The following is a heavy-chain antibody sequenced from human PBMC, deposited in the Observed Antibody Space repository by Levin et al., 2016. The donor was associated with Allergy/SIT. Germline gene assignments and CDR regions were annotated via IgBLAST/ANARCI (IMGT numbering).Heavy chain of an antibody. V-gene: IGHV3-49*03. CDR1: GFTFGYYG. Sequence: GESLKISCTTSGFTFGYYGMSWFRQAAGKGLEWLGFIRSKGYSGTTEYAASVNGRFIISRDDSKSTAYLQMNSLTTEDTAVYYCGRDFGRQPELFPMYSDYWGQGTLVTVSS. D-gene: IGHD1-14*01. CDR2: IRSKGYSGTT. J-gene: IGHJ4*02. CDR3: GRDFGRQPELFPMYSDY.